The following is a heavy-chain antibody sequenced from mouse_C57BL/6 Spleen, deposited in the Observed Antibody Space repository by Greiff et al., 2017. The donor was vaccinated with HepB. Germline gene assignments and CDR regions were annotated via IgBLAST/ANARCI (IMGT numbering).Heavy chain of an antibody. CDR2: INPNYSTT. CDR3: ARGGTGTFDY. V-gene: IGHV1-54*01. D-gene: IGHD4-1*01. Sequence: VKLVESGAELVRPGTSVKVSCKASGYAFTNYLIEWVKQRPGQGLEWIGVINPNYSTTSYNQKFKGKATLTVDQSSSTAYMQLNSLTSEDSAVYYCARGGTGTFDYWGQGTTLTVSS. J-gene: IGHJ2*01. CDR1: GYAFTNYL.